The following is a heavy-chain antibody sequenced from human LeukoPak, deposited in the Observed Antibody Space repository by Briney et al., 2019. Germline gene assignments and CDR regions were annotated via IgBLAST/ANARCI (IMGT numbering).Heavy chain of an antibody. J-gene: IGHJ6*02. V-gene: IGHV4-4*07. D-gene: IGHD3-3*01. Sequence: SETLSLTCTVSGGSISSYYWSWIRQPAGKGLEWIGRIYTSGSTNYNPSLKSRVTMSVDTSKNQFSLKLSSVTAADTAVYYCARHPISYDFWSGWRENYYYYYGMDVWGQGTTVTVSS. CDR3: ARHPISYDFWSGWRENYYYYYGMDV. CDR2: IYTSGST. CDR1: GGSISSYY.